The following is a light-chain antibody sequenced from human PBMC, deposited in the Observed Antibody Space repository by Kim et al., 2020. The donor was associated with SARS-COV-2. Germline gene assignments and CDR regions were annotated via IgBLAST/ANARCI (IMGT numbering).Light chain of an antibody. J-gene: IGLJ2*01. Sequence: ALGQPVRITCQGDSLRSYYAIWYQQKPGQAPVLVIYGKNNRPSGIPDRFSGSSSGNTASLTITGAQAEDEADYYCNSRDSSGNHLVFGGGTQLTVL. CDR3: NSRDSSGNHLV. V-gene: IGLV3-19*01. CDR2: GKN. CDR1: SLRSYY.